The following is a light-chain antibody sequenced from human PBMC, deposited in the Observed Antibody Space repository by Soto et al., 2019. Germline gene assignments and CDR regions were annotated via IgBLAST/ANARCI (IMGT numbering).Light chain of an antibody. CDR3: QQYADLPRT. CDR1: QDINNY. CDR2: DAS. V-gene: IGKV1-33*01. J-gene: IGKJ3*01. Sequence: DIQMTQSPSSLSASVGDRVTITCQASQDINNYLNWYQQRPGKAPKALIYDASNLETGVPSRFSGSGSGTDFTLTISSLQPEDIATYYCQQYADLPRTFGPGTKVDIK.